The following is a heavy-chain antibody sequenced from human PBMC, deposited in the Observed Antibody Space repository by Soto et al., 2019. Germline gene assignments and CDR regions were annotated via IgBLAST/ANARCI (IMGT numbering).Heavy chain of an antibody. CDR3: ARGLASEKVDS. CDR1: GASVSSGGYF. Sequence: PSETLSLTCSVSGASVSSGGYFWTWIRQLPGKGLQWIGYIYSSGATHYNPSLKSRVTISVDRSKNQFSLKLSSVTAADTAVYYCARGLASEKVDSWGQGTLVTVSS. J-gene: IGHJ4*02. V-gene: IGHV4-30-4*01. CDR2: IYSSGAT. D-gene: IGHD6-19*01.